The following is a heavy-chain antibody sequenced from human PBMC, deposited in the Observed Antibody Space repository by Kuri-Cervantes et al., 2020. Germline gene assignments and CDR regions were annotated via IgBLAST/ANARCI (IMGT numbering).Heavy chain of an antibody. D-gene: IGHD5-24*01. V-gene: IGHV1-69*13. CDR1: GGTFSNYA. Sequence: SVKVSCKASGGTFSNYAISWVRQAPGQGLEWMGGIIPIFGTANYAQKFQGRVTITANESTSTAYMELSSLRSEDTAVYYCARDLRDGYNLWGQGTLVTVSS. J-gene: IGHJ4*02. CDR3: ARDLRDGYNL. CDR2: IIPIFGTA.